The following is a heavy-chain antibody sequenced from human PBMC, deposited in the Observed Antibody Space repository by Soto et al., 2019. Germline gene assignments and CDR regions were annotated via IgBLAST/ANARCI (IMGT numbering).Heavy chain of an antibody. CDR3: AKDAPGSGWLSDY. Sequence: EVQLLESGGGLVQPGGSLRLSCAASGFTFSIYAMSWVRQVPGKGLEWVSTISGIGGTSYADFVRGRFTISRDNSKNTLYLQMNSLRVDDTAIYYCAKDAPGSGWLSDYWGQGTLVTVSS. J-gene: IGHJ4*02. CDR2: ISGIGGT. CDR1: GFTFSIYA. V-gene: IGHV3-23*01. D-gene: IGHD3-22*01.